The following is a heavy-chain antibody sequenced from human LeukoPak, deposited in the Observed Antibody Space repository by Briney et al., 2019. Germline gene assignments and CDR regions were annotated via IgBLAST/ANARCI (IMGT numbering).Heavy chain of an antibody. V-gene: IGHV3-7*01. J-gene: IGHJ4*02. CDR3: ARDWRHYGDYGSFFDY. CDR2: INQDGSEK. Sequence: PGGSLRLSCAASGFTFSSYWMSWVRQAPGKGLEWVANINQDGSEKYYVESVKGRFTISRDNAKNSLYMQMNSLRAEDTAVYYCARDWRHYGDYGSFFDYWGQGTLVTVSS. D-gene: IGHD4-17*01. CDR1: GFTFSSYW.